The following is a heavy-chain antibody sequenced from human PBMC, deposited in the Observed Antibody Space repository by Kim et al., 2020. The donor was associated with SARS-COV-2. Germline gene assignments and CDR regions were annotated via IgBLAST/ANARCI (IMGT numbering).Heavy chain of an antibody. CDR1: GYTFTSYG. CDR3: ARDHYSSSPGDWFDP. D-gene: IGHD6-6*01. Sequence: ASVKVSCKASGYTFTSYGISWVRQAPGQGLEWMGWISAYNGNTNYAQKLQGRVTMTTDTSTSTAYMELRSLRSDDTAVYYCARDHYSSSPGDWFDPWGQGTLVTVSS. CDR2: ISAYNGNT. V-gene: IGHV1-18*01. J-gene: IGHJ5*02.